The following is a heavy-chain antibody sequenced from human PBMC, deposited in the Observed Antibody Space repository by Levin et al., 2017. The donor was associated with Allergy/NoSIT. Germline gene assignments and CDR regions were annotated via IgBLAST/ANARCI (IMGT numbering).Heavy chain of an antibody. J-gene: IGHJ6*03. CDR2: IWYDGSNK. CDR1: GFTFSSYG. V-gene: IGHV3-33*01. Sequence: GGSLRLSCAASGFTFSSYGMHWVRQAPGKGLEWVAVIWYDGSNKYYADSVKGRFTISRDNSKNTLYLQMNSLRAEDTAVYYCARDLVGKGWGSGSYYKTPGAMDVWGKGTTVTVSS. D-gene: IGHD3-10*01. CDR3: ARDLVGKGWGSGSYYKTPGAMDV.